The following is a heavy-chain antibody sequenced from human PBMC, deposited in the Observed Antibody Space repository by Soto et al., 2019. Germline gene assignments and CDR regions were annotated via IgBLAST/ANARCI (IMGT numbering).Heavy chain of an antibody. D-gene: IGHD6-19*01. CDR2: ISSSGRTT. CDR1: GFIFRNYE. CDR3: ARGTYRISGSGSSWFDP. J-gene: IGHJ5*02. V-gene: IGHV3-48*03. Sequence: PGGSLRLSCAASGFIFRNYEMNWVRQAPGKGLEWVSYISSSGRTTYYADSVKGRFTISRDNAKNSLDLQMNSLGAEDTALYYCARGTYRISGSGSSWFDPWGQGTLVTVSS.